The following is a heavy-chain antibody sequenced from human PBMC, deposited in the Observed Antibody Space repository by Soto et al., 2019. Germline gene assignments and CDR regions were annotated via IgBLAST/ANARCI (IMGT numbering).Heavy chain of an antibody. V-gene: IGHV3-30-3*01. J-gene: IGHJ6*02. D-gene: IGHD2-15*01. CDR2: ISYSGGNK. CDR3: VRGDREDIAGVVVALPGEYAMDV. CDR1: GFTFSTYA. Sequence: GGSLRLSCAASGFTFSTYALHWVRQAPGKGLEWVAVISYSGGNKAYVDSVKGRFTISRDNSKNTLYLQMNSLRAEDTAVYYCVRGDREDIAGVVVALPGEYAMDVWGQGTKVTVSS.